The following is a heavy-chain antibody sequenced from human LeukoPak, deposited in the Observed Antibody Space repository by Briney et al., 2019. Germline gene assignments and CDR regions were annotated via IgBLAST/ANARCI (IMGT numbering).Heavy chain of an antibody. Sequence: TGGSLRLSCAASGFTFSSYWMHWVRQAPGKGLVWVSRINSDGSSTSYADSVKGRLTISRDNAKNTLYLQMNSLRAEDTAVYYCARDPAVAGYNWFDPWGQGTLVTVSS. D-gene: IGHD6-19*01. CDR1: GFTFSSYW. J-gene: IGHJ5*02. CDR2: INSDGSST. V-gene: IGHV3-74*01. CDR3: ARDPAVAGYNWFDP.